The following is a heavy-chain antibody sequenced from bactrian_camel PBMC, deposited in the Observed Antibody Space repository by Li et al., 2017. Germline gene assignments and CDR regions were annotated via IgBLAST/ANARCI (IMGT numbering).Heavy chain of an antibody. J-gene: IGHJ6*01. V-gene: IGHV3S63*01. CDR1: GRNIDGYI. CDR2: ISPRSFDI. Sequence: VQLVESGGGVVQVGGSLRLSCTISGRNIDGYIMSWFRQAPGKEREGLACISPRSFDIRYADSAKGRFTISKDNAKSTLYLEMKSLKPEDTAVYFCAAVSGYWGQGTQVTVS. CDR3: AAVSGY.